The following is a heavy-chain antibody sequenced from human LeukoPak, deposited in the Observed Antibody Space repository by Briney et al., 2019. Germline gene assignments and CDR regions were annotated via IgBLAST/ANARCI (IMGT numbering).Heavy chain of an antibody. CDR3: AKDHGSGWCLDY. Sequence: GGSLRLSCAASGFTFSSYAMRWVRQAPGKGLEWVSAISGSGGSTYYADSVKGRFTISRDNSKNTLYLQMNSLRAEDTAVYYCAKDHGSGWCLDYWGQGTLVTVSS. J-gene: IGHJ4*02. CDR2: ISGSGGST. D-gene: IGHD6-19*01. CDR1: GFTFSSYA. V-gene: IGHV3-23*01.